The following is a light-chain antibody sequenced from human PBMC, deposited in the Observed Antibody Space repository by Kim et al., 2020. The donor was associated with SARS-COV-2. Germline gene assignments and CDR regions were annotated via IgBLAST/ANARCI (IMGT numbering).Light chain of an antibody. V-gene: IGKV1-8*01. CDR2: TAS. Sequence: AIRMTQSPSSFSASAGDRVTITCRASQDINNNLAWYQQKPGIAPKPLTYTASTLQNGVPSRFSGSGSGTEFTLTISCLQSEDFATYYCQQFYTYPFTFGPGTKVDIK. CDR1: QDINNN. J-gene: IGKJ3*01. CDR3: QQFYTYPFT.